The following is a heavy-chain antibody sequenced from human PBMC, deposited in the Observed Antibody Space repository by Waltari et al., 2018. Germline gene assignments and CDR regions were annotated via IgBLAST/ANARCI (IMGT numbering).Heavy chain of an antibody. CDR3: ARDSKDIVVVPAAIEGYYYGMDV. CDR1: GFTFSSYS. CDR2: ISSSSSNI. D-gene: IGHD2-2*02. V-gene: IGHV3-21*01. J-gene: IGHJ6*02. Sequence: EVQLVESGGGLVKPGGSLRLSCAASGFTFSSYSMNWVRQAPGKGLEWVSSISSSSSNIADADAVKGRFTISRDNAKNSLYLQMNSLRAEDTAVYYCARDSKDIVVVPAAIEGYYYGMDVWGQGTTVTVSS.